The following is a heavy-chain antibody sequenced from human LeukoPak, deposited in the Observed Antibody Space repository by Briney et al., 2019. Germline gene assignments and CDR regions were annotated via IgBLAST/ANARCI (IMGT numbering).Heavy chain of an antibody. V-gene: IGHV3-48*04. J-gene: IGHJ6*04. CDR1: GFTFSSYS. CDR3: AELGITMIGGV. CDR2: ISSSGSTI. D-gene: IGHD3-10*02. Sequence: GGSLRLSCAGSGFTFSSYSMNWVRQAPGKGLEWVSYISSSGSTIYYADSVKGRFTISRDNAKKSLYLQMNSLRAEDTAVYYCAELGITMIGGVWGKGTTVTISS.